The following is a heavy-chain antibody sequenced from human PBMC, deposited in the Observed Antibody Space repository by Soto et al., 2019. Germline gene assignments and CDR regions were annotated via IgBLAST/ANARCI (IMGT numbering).Heavy chain of an antibody. V-gene: IGHV4-59*01. J-gene: IGHJ4*02. Sequence: SETLSLTCTVSGGSISSYYWSWIRQPPGKGLEWIGYIYYSGSTNYNPSLKSRVTISVDTSKNQFSLKLSSVTAADTAVYYCARVHRDINTPKYYFDYWGQGTLVTVSS. CDR3: ARVHRDINTPKYYFDY. D-gene: IGHD2-15*01. CDR2: IYYSGST. CDR1: GGSISSYY.